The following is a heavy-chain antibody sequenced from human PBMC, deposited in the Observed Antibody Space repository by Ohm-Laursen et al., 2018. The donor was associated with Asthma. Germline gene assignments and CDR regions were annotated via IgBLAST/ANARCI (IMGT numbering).Heavy chain of an antibody. CDR1: GYTFTSYD. V-gene: IGHV1-8*01. J-gene: IGHJ6*02. CDR2: MNPNSGNT. CDR3: ALSYYDSSGRYYYYGMDV. Sequence: ASVKVSCKPSGYTFTSYDINWVRQATGQGLEWMGWMNPNSGNTGYAQKFQGRVTMTRNTSISTAYMELSSLRSEDTAVYYCALSYYDSSGRYYYYGMDVWGQGTTVTVSS. D-gene: IGHD3-22*01.